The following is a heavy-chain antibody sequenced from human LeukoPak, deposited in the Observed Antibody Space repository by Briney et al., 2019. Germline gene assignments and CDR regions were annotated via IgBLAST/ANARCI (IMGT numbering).Heavy chain of an antibody. Sequence: LETLSLTCTVSGGSISSNIYYCGWIRQPPRKWLEWIGSIHYGGSTCYHPSLKSRVTISRDTSKSQFSLKLRSVTAADTAVYYCAREIYDSGGYRVSYFDYWGQGTLVTVSS. V-gene: IGHV4-39*07. J-gene: IGHJ4*02. CDR1: GGSISSNIYY. D-gene: IGHD3-22*01. CDR3: AREIYDSGGYRVSYFDY. CDR2: IHYGGST.